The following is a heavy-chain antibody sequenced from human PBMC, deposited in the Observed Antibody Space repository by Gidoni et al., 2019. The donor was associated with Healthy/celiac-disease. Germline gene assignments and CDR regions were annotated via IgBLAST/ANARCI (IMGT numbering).Heavy chain of an antibody. V-gene: IGHV3-49*04. D-gene: IGHD3-10*01. Sequence: EVQLAASGGVSVQPGRSLRLSCTASGFTFADHVMSWVRQAPGKGLEWVGFIRSKAYGWTTEYAASVKGRFTISRDDSKSIAYLQMNSLKTEDTAVYYCTREDYYGSGSYPDYWGQGTLVTVSS. CDR1: GFTFADHV. J-gene: IGHJ4*02. CDR2: IRSKAYGWTT. CDR3: TREDYYGSGSYPDY.